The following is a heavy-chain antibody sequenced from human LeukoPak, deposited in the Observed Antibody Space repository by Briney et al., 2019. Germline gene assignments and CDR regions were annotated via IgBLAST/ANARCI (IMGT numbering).Heavy chain of an antibody. V-gene: IGHV4-59*01. D-gene: IGHD2-21*02. CDR3: ARDVTSGAFDI. CDR1: GGSISSYY. J-gene: IGHJ3*02. Sequence: SETLSLTCTVSGGSISSYYWSWIRQPPGKGLEWIGYIYYSGSTNYNPSIKSRVTISVDTSKNQFSLRLSSVTAADTAVYYCARDVTSGAFDIWGQGTMVTVSS. CDR2: IYYSGST.